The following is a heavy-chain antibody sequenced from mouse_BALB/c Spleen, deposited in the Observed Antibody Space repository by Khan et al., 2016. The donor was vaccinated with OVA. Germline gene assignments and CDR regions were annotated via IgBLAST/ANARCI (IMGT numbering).Heavy chain of an antibody. CDR1: GYSFTSYL. J-gene: IGHJ3*01. CDR2: IYPGNSDT. Sequence: VQLKESGTVLARPGASVKMSCKASGYSFTSYLIHWVKQRPGQGLEWIGDIYPGNSDTSYNQKFKGKAKLTAGTSASTAYMEVSNLTNEDSAVYYCTRGGYSYFAYWGEGTLVTVSA. V-gene: IGHV1-5*01. CDR3: TRGGYSYFAY. D-gene: IGHD1-1*01.